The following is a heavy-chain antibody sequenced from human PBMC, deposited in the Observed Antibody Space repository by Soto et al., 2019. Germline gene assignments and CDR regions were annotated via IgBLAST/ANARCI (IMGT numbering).Heavy chain of an antibody. CDR1: GYTFTGYY. CDR2: INPNSGGT. Sequence: ASVKVSCKASGYTFTGYYMHWVRQAPGQGLEWMGWINPNSGGTNYAQKFQGRVTITADKSTSTAYMELSSLRSEDTAVYYCASNHAAAKYYYYMDVWGKGTTVTVSS. D-gene: IGHD2-2*01. CDR3: ASNHAAAKYYYYMDV. J-gene: IGHJ6*03. V-gene: IGHV1-2*02.